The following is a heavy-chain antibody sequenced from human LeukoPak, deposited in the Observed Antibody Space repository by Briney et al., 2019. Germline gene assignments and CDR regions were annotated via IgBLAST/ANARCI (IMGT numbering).Heavy chain of an antibody. Sequence: SETLSLTCAVYGGSFSGYYWSWIRQPPGKGLEWIGEINHSGSTNYNPSLKSRVTISVDTSKNQFSLKLSSVTAADTAVYYCASLSYGLYYYGMDVWGQGTTVTVSS. V-gene: IGHV4-34*01. J-gene: IGHJ6*02. CDR2: INHSGST. D-gene: IGHD5-18*01. CDR3: ASLSYGLYYYGMDV. CDR1: GGSFSGYY.